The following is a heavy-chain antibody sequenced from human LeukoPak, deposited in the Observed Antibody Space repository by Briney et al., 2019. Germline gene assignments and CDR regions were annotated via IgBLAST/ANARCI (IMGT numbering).Heavy chain of an antibody. CDR1: GGSISSGGYS. V-gene: IGHV4-30-2*01. CDR3: ARGGVTTWFDP. CDR2: IYHSGST. J-gene: IGHJ5*02. D-gene: IGHD4-17*01. Sequence: PSETLSLTCAVSGGSISSGGYSWSWIRQPPGKGLEWIGYIYHSGSTYYNPSLKSRVTMSVDRSKNQFSLKLSSVTAADTAVYYCARGGVTTWFDPWGQGTLVTVSS.